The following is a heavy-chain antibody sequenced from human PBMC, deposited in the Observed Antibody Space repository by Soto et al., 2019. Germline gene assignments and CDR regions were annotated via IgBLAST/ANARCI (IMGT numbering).Heavy chain of an antibody. D-gene: IGHD2-15*01. CDR3: ARAEVDMPTP. Sequence: EMYLVDSGGGLVQPGGSLRLSCAASGFSVTANYMIWVRQAPGKGLEFVSVIWTNGGTLYADSVKGRFMLSRDNSMNTVYLQMNSLRVEDTAVYYCARAEVDMPTPWGQGTLVTVSS. V-gene: IGHV3-66*01. CDR1: GFSVTANY. J-gene: IGHJ5*02. CDR2: IWTNGGT.